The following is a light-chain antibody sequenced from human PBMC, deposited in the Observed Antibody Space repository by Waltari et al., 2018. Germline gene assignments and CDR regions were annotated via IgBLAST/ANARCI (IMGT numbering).Light chain of an antibody. CDR1: NSDIGIYNY. V-gene: IGLV2-14*01. Sequence: ASVSGSPGQSITISCTGTNSDIGIYNYVSWYQQPPGKAPKLIIYEVNNRPSGVSNRFSGSKSGNTASLTISGLQPEDEADDYCTSFTTIGIPLVFGGGTKLTVL. CDR2: EVN. J-gene: IGLJ3*02. CDR3: TSFTTIGIPLV.